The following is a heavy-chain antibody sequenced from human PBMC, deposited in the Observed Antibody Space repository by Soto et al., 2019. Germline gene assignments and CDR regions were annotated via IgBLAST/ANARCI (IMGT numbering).Heavy chain of an antibody. CDR3: ARGISTTRYYYYYGMDV. J-gene: IGHJ6*02. Sequence: QVQLVQSGAEVKKPGASVKVSCKASGYTLTSYYLHWVRQAPGQGPEWMGIINPSGGITNDAQKFQDRVTMTSDTSTSTVYMELSSLRSEDTAVYYCARGISTTRYYYYYGMDVWGQGTTVTDSS. V-gene: IGHV1-46*01. CDR2: INPSGGIT. D-gene: IGHD2-2*01. CDR1: GYTLTSYY.